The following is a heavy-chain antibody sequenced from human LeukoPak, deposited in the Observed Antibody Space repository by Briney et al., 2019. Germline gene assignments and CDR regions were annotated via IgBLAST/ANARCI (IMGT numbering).Heavy chain of an antibody. Sequence: PSETLSLTCTVSGGSINTYYWSWIRQPAGKRLEWIGRISKSGSTNYNPSLKSRVTMSIDTSKNQFSLILTSVTAADTAVYYCARDSTGTTDYYYYYMDVWGKGTTVTVSS. V-gene: IGHV4-4*07. CDR1: GGSINTYY. CDR2: ISKSGST. D-gene: IGHD1-7*01. J-gene: IGHJ6*03. CDR3: ARDSTGTTDYYYYYMDV.